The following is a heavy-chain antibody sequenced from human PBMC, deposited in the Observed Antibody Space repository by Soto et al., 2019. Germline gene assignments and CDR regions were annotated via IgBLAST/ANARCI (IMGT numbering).Heavy chain of an antibody. J-gene: IGHJ6*02. CDR3: AWGTQVKAYYYYGMDV. V-gene: IGHV1-69*13. Sequence: GASVKVSCKASGGTFSSYAISWVRQAPGQGLEWMGGIIPIFGTANYAQKFQGRVTITADESTSTAYMELSSLRSEDTAVYYCAWGTQVKAYYYYGMDVWGQGTTVTVSS. CDR1: GGTFSSYA. CDR2: IIPIFGTA. D-gene: IGHD3-16*01.